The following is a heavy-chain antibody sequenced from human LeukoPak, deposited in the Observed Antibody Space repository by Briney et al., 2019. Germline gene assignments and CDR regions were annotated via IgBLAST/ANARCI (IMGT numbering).Heavy chain of an antibody. CDR1: GFTVSSNY. D-gene: IGHD4-17*01. J-gene: IGHJ4*02. Sequence: PGGSLRLSCAASGFTVSSNYMSWVRQAPGKGLEWVSAISGSGGSTYYADSVKGRFTISRDNSKNTLYLQMNSLRAEDTAVYYCAKDYRDFDYWGQGTLVTVSS. CDR2: ISGSGGST. CDR3: AKDYRDFDY. V-gene: IGHV3-23*01.